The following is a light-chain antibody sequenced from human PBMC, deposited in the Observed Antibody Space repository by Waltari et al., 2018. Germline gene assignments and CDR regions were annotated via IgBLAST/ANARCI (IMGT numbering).Light chain of an antibody. Sequence: SYVLTQPPSASVATGETARITCGGANVGSNSVHLYQQKPGQAPLLVVYDDTARPSGIPDRFSASNSGNTATLTISRVENGDEADYYCQVWDTTSDRVVFGGGTKLTVL. CDR2: DDT. CDR3: QVWDTTSDRVV. V-gene: IGLV3-21*02. J-gene: IGLJ2*01. CDR1: NVGSNS.